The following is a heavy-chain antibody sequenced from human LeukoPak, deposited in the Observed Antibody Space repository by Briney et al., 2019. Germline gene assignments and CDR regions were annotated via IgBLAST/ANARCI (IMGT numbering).Heavy chain of an antibody. D-gene: IGHD2-15*01. CDR1: GGSISSSSYY. V-gene: IGHV4-39*07. J-gene: IGHJ5*02. Sequence: MSSETLSLTCTVSGGSISSSSYYWGWIRQPPGKGLEWIGSIYYSGSTYHNPSLKSRVTISVDTSKNQFSLKLSSVTAADTAVYYCAAQSGYYSGGWFDPWGQGTLVTVSS. CDR2: IYYSGST. CDR3: AAQSGYYSGGWFDP.